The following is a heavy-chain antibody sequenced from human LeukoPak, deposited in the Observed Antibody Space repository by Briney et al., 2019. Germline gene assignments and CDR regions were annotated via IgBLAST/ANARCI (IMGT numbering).Heavy chain of an antibody. V-gene: IGHV1-2*02. CDR1: GYTFTGYY. CDR3: ASHSSGYPYYYYYMDV. Sequence: GASVKVSCKASGYTFTGYYMHWVRQAPGQGLEWMGWINPNSGGTNYAQKFQGRVTMTRDTSISTAYMELSRLRSDDTAVYYCASHSSGYPYYYYYMDVWGKGTTVTISS. D-gene: IGHD6-19*01. J-gene: IGHJ6*03. CDR2: INPNSGGT.